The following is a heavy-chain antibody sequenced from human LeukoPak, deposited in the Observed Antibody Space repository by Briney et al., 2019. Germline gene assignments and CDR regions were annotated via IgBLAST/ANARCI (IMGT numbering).Heavy chain of an antibody. Sequence: PSETLSLTCTVSGGSISSSSYYWGWIRQPPGKGLEWIGYIYYSGSTYYNPSLKSRVTISVDTSKNQFSLKLSSVTAADTAVYYCARVESQPLGGYWGQGTLVTVSS. CDR2: IYYSGST. D-gene: IGHD3-16*01. CDR1: GGSISSSSYY. CDR3: ARVESQPLGGY. V-gene: IGHV4-30-4*08. J-gene: IGHJ4*02.